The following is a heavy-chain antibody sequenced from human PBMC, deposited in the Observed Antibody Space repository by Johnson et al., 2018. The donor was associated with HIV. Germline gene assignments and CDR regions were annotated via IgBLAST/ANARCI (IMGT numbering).Heavy chain of an antibody. J-gene: IGHJ3*02. Sequence: VQLVESGGGVVQPGGSLRLSCAASGFTFSTYDMHWVRQAPGKGLEWVTFIRYDGTNKYYADSVKGRFTISRDNSKNTLYLQMNSLRAEDTAVYYCASHRDVAPGEGVAFDIWGQGTMVTVSS. CDR1: GFTFSTYD. CDR3: ASHRDVAPGEGVAFDI. D-gene: IGHD4-17*01. CDR2: IRYDGTNK. V-gene: IGHV3-30*02.